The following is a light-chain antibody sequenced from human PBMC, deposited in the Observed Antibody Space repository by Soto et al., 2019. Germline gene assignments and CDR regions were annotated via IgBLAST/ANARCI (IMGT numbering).Light chain of an antibody. Sequence: QPVLTQPPSASGTPGQGVTISCSGSSSNTGRNTVTWYQQLPGTAPKLLIYSNIQRPSGVPDRFSGSKSGTSASLAISGLQSEDEADYYCAAWDDSLNGAVFGGGTQLTVL. CDR3: AAWDDSLNGAV. CDR1: SSNTGRNT. V-gene: IGLV1-44*01. J-gene: IGLJ7*01. CDR2: SNI.